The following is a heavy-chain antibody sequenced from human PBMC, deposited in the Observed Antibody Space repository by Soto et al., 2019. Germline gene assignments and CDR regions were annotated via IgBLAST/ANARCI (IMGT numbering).Heavy chain of an antibody. CDR3: ARGSGVVPADIGY. Sequence: ASVKVSCKASGYTFTGYYMRWVRQAPGQGLEWMGWINPNSGGTNYAQKFQGRVTMTRDTSISTAYMELSRLRSDDTAVYYCARGSGVVPADIGYWGQGTMVTVSS. CDR1: GYTFTGYY. CDR2: INPNSGGT. D-gene: IGHD2-2*01. V-gene: IGHV1-2*02. J-gene: IGHJ4*02.